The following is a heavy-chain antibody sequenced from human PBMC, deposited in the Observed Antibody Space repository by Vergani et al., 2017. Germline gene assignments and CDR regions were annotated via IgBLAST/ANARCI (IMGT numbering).Heavy chain of an antibody. CDR3: AMSLDSSGYFRTVDY. CDR1: GFTFSSYG. D-gene: IGHD3-22*01. CDR2: IRYDGSNK. J-gene: IGHJ4*02. Sequence: QVQLVESGGGVVQPGGSLRLSCAASGFTFSSYGMHWVRQAPGKGLEWVAFIRYDGSNKYYADSVNGRFTISRDNSKNTLYLQMNSLRAEDTAVYYCAMSLDSSGYFRTVDYWGQGTLVTVSS. V-gene: IGHV3-30*02.